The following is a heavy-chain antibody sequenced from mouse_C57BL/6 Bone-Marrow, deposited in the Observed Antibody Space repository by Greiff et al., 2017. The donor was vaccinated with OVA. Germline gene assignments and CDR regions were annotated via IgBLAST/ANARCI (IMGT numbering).Heavy chain of an antibody. CDR2: IYPGSGNT. CDR1: GYTFTDYY. J-gene: IGHJ2*01. D-gene: IGHD1-1*01. V-gene: IGHV1-76*01. CDR3: ASYGSSYYFDY. Sequence: QVQLQQSGAELVRPGASVKLSCKASGYTFTDYYINWVKQRPGPGLEWIARIYPGSGNTYYNEKFKGKATLTAEKSSSTAYMQLSSLTSEDSAVYFCASYGSSYYFDYWGQGTTLTVSS.